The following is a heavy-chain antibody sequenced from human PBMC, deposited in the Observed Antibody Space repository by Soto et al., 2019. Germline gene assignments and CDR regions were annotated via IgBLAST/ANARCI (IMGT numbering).Heavy chain of an antibody. CDR1: GYSFTSYW. Sequence: GESLKISCKGSGYSFTSYWISWVRQMPGKGLEWMGRIDPSDSYTNYSPSFQGHVTISADKSISTAYLQWSSLKASDTAMYYCARHPSIYYYYYGMDVWGQGTTVTVSS. J-gene: IGHJ6*02. CDR2: IDPSDSYT. CDR3: ARHPSIYYYYYGMDV. V-gene: IGHV5-10-1*01.